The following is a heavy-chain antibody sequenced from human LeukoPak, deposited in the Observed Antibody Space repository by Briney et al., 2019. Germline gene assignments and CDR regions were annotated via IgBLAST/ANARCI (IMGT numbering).Heavy chain of an antibody. Sequence: GRSLRLSCAASGFTFSSYAMHWVRQAPGKGLEWVAVISYDGSNKYYADSVKGRFTISRDNYKSMLYLQMDSLRDEDTALYYYARDYIAVAVADHPGGNWFDPRGQGALVTVSS. D-gene: IGHD6-19*01. CDR3: ARDYIAVAVADHPGGNWFDP. J-gene: IGHJ5*02. CDR2: ISYDGSNK. CDR1: GFTFSSYA. V-gene: IGHV3-30*04.